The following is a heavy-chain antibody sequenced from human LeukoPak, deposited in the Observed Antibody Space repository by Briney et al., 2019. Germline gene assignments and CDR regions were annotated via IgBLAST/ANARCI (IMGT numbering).Heavy chain of an antibody. D-gene: IGHD1-26*01. J-gene: IGHJ4*01. CDR2: VSHNGGLT. CDR1: GFTFIQHS. Sequence: GSLRLSCAASGFTFIQHSMNWIRQAPGKGLEWVAVVSHNGGLTFYADSVRGRFTISRDNSKNMHYLQMNNITPGDTAVYFCAREMTRKGEFDFWGRGTLVTVSS. CDR3: AREMTRKGEFDF. V-gene: IGHV3-30*04.